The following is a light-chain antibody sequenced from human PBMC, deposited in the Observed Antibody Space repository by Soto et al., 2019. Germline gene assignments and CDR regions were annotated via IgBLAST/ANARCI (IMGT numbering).Light chain of an antibody. CDR3: SSYTPGSTL. V-gene: IGLV2-14*01. J-gene: IGLJ1*01. Sequence: QSALTQPASVSGSPGQSIAISCAGTSSDIGGYNYVSWYQQHPGKAPKLILYDVGTRPSGVSDRFSGSNSGNTASLTISGLQAEDEADYYCSSYTPGSTLFGTGTKVTVL. CDR2: DVG. CDR1: SSDIGGYNY.